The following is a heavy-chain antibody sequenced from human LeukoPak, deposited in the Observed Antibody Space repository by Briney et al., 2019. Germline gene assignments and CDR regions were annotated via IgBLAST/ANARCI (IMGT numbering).Heavy chain of an antibody. CDR2: IHTSGST. D-gene: IGHD3-10*01. J-gene: IGHJ6*03. CDR3: ARDQYYYGSGSLYMDV. V-gene: IGHV4-4*07. Sequence: SETLSLTCTVSGVSISSYYWSWIRQPAGKGLEGIGRIHTSGSTKYNPSLKSRVTMSVDTSKNQFSLKLSSVTAADTAVHYCARDQYYYGSGSLYMDVWGKGTTVTISS. CDR1: GVSISSYY.